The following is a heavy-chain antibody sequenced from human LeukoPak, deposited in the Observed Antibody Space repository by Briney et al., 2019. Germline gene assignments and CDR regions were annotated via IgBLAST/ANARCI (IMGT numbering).Heavy chain of an antibody. J-gene: IGHJ4*02. D-gene: IGHD6-13*01. CDR3: AAFRIAAAGTLGRLDY. Sequence: GSLRLSCAASGFTFSSYWMSWIRQPPGKGLEWIGEINHSGSTNYNPSLKSRVTISVDTSKNQFSLKLSSVTAADTAVYYCAAFRIAAAGTLGRLDYWGQGTLVTVSS. CDR2: INHSGST. CDR1: GFTFSSYW. V-gene: IGHV4-34*08.